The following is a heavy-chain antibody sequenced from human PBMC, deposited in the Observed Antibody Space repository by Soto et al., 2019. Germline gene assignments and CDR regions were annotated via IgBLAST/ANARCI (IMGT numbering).Heavy chain of an antibody. D-gene: IGHD6-19*01. J-gene: IGHJ4*02. V-gene: IGHV3-33*01. CDR2: IWYDGSNK. CDR1: GFTFSSYG. CDR3: ARSQRIAVAGKSNKYYFDY. Sequence: TGGSLRLSCAASGFTFSSYGMHWVRQAPGKGLEWVAVIWYDGSNKYYADSVKGRFTISRDNSKNTLYLQMNSLRAEDTAVYYCARSQRIAVAGKSNKYYFDYWGQGTLVTVSS.